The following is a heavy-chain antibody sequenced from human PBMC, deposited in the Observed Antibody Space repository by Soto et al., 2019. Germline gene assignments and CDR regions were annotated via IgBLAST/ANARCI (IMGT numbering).Heavy chain of an antibody. CDR3: AKEQYSDFWSAYSCYAY. V-gene: IGHV3-23*01. Sequence: EVQLLESGGGLVQPGGSLRLSCAASGFTFGSHAMIWVRQAPGKGLEWVSAISGNGGSVYYADSVKGRFTISRANSIKTLYLQMTRLRAEDKTLYYCAKEQYSDFWSAYSCYAYWGQGPVVNVSS. CDR1: GFTFGSHA. D-gene: IGHD3-3*01. CDR2: ISGNGGSV. J-gene: IGHJ4*02.